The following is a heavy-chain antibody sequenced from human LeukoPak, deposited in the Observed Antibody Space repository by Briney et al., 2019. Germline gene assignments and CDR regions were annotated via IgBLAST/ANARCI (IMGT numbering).Heavy chain of an antibody. D-gene: IGHD6-19*01. Sequence: PSETLSLTCAVYGGSFSGYYWSWIRQPPGKGLEWIGEINHSGSTNYNPSLKSRVTISVDTSKNQFSLKLSSVTAADTAVYYCARQIAVAHFDYWGQGTLVTVSS. CDR3: ARQIAVAHFDY. CDR1: GGSFSGYY. CDR2: INHSGST. J-gene: IGHJ4*02. V-gene: IGHV4-34*01.